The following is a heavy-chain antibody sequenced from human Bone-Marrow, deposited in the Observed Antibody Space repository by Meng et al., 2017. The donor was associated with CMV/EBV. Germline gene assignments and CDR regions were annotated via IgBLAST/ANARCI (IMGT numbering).Heavy chain of an antibody. J-gene: IGHJ4*02. CDR1: GGTFSSYA. CDR2: INPTSGGT. Sequence: ASVKVSCKASGGTFSSYAISWVRQAPGQGLEWMGWINPTSGGTNHAQKFQGRVTMTRDTSISTAYMKLSRLRSDDTAVYYCARDRRMLSGGDCYDYWGQGTLVTVSS. CDR3: ARDRRMLSGGDCYDY. V-gene: IGHV1-2*02. D-gene: IGHD2-21*01.